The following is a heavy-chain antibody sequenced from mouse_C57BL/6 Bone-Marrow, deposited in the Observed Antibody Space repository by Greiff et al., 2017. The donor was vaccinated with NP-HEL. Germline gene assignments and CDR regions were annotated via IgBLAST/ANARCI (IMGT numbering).Heavy chain of an antibody. Sequence: DVHLVESGGGLVKPGGSLKLSCAASGFTFSSYAMSWVRQTPEKRLEWVATISDGGSYTYYPDNVKGRFTISRDNAKNNLYLQRGQLKAEDTAMYDCAREYYGSGSAYWGKGTTVTVSS. D-gene: IGHD1-1*01. CDR3: AREYYGSGSAY. CDR2: ISDGGSYT. V-gene: IGHV5-4*01. CDR1: GFTFSSYA. J-gene: IGHJ2*01.